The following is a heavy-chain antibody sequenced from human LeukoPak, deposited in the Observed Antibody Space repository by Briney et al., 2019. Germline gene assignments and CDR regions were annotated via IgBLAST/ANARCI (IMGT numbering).Heavy chain of an antibody. D-gene: IGHD5-18*01. Sequence: TSETLSLTCTVSGXSISDGNYYWGWIRQPPGKGLEWIGSIYYNGDTYYNPSLKSRVTMSVDTSKNQFSLNLSSVTAADTALYYCARHRAHSDHIAYWGQGTLVTVSS. CDR2: IYYNGDT. J-gene: IGHJ4*02. V-gene: IGHV4-39*01. CDR1: GXSISDGNYY. CDR3: ARHRAHSDHIAY.